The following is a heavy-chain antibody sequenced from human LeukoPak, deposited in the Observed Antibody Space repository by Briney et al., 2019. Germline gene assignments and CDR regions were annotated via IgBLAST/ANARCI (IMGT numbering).Heavy chain of an antibody. Sequence: ASVTVSCKPSGYTFIGYYLHWVRQAPGQGLEWMGWINPNSGGTNYGQKFQGRLTMTRDTSISTAYMELSRLRSDDTAVYFCARGDLVLEGFDYWGQGTLVTVSS. J-gene: IGHJ4*02. CDR2: INPNSGGT. V-gene: IGHV1-2*02. CDR1: GYTFIGYY. CDR3: ARGDLVLEGFDY. D-gene: IGHD1-1*01.